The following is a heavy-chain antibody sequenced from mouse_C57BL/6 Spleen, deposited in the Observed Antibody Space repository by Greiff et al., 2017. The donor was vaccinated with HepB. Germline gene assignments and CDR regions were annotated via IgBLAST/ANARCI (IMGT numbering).Heavy chain of an antibody. CDR1: GYAFSSSW. V-gene: IGHV1-82*01. CDR3: ARQLTTVLDY. D-gene: IGHD1-1*01. Sequence: SGPELVKPGASVKISCKASGYAFSSSWMNWVKQRPGKGLEWIGRIYPGDGDTNYNGKFKGKATLTADKSSSTAYMQLSSLTSEDSAVYFCARQLTTVLDYWGQGTTLTVSS. CDR2: IYPGDGDT. J-gene: IGHJ2*01.